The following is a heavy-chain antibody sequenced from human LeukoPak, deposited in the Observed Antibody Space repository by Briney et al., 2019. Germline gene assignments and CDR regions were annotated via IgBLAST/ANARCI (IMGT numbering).Heavy chain of an antibody. V-gene: IGHV3-74*01. D-gene: IGHD3-22*01. CDR1: GFTFSNAW. Sequence: GGSLRLSCAASGFTFSNAWMSWVRQAPGKGLVWVSRINSDGSSTSYADSVKGRFTISRDNAKNTLYLQMNSLRAEDTASRAPYYYDSSGYSGPFAAFDIWGQGTMVTVSS. J-gene: IGHJ3*02. CDR2: INSDGSST. CDR3: YYYDSSGYSGPFAAFDI.